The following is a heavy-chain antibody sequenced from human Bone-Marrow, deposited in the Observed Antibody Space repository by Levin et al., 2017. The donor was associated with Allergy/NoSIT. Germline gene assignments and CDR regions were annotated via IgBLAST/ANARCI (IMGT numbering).Heavy chain of an antibody. CDR3: ASPGGSGWSRAFDI. D-gene: IGHD6-19*01. Sequence: SCAASGLTFSIYGMHWVRLAPGKGLEWVAVISYDGSNIYYAASVKGRFTISRDNSKNTLYLQMNSLRVEDTAVYYCASPGGSGWSRAFDIWGQGTLVTVSS. V-gene: IGHV3-30*03. J-gene: IGHJ3*02. CDR1: GLTFSIYG. CDR2: ISYDGSNI.